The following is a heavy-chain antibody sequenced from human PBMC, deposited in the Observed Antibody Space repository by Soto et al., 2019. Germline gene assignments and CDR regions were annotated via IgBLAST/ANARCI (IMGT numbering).Heavy chain of an antibody. J-gene: IGHJ5*02. Sequence: QVQLVESGGGVVQPGRSLRLSCAASGFTFSSYAMHWVRQAPGKGLEWVAVISYDGSNKYYADSVKGRFTISKENSKNTLYLEMSSLRAEETAVYCCASRRVGAPLAWGQGTLVTVSS. CDR3: ASRRVGAPLA. D-gene: IGHD1-26*01. V-gene: IGHV3-30-3*01. CDR1: GFTFSSYA. CDR2: ISYDGSNK.